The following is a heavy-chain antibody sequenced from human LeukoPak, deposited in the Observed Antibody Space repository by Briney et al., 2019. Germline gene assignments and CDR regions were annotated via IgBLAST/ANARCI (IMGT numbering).Heavy chain of an antibody. CDR2: IKEDGRGK. J-gene: IGHJ4*02. V-gene: IGHV3-7*03. CDR1: GFSFSNYL. Sequence: GGSLRLSCATSGFSFSNYLMSWVRQTPGKGLEWVANIKEDGRGKWYVDSVRGRFTISRDNSKNTLYLQMNSLRAEDTAVYYCARVEWLRFETYYFDYWGQGTLVTVSS. CDR3: ARVEWLRFETYYFDY. D-gene: IGHD5-12*01.